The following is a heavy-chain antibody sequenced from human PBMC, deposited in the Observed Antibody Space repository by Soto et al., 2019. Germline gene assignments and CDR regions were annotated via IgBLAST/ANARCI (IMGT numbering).Heavy chain of an antibody. CDR3: ARDLGHCSGGSCYSVGYFDY. CDR1: GFTFNSYN. D-gene: IGHD2-15*01. Sequence: PGGSLRLSCAASGFTFNSYNVNWVRQAPGKGLEWVAYISSDSSTIYYVDSVKGRFTISRDNAKNSLYLQMNSLRDEDTAVYYCARDLGHCSGGSCYSVGYFDYWGQGTRVTVSS. V-gene: IGHV3-48*02. CDR2: ISSDSSTI. J-gene: IGHJ4*02.